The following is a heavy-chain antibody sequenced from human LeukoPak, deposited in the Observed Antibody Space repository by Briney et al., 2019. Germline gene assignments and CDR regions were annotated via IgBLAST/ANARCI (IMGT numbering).Heavy chain of an antibody. CDR1: GGSISSYY. J-gene: IGHJ5*02. CDR2: IYYSGST. D-gene: IGHD6-6*01. CDR3: ASSSIAARPPEWFDP. V-gene: IGHV4-39*01. Sequence: SETLSLTCTVSGGSISSYYWGWIRQPPGKGLEWIGSIYYSGSTYYNPSLKSRVTISVDTSKNQFSLKLSSVTAADTAVYYCASSSIAARPPEWFDPWGQGTLVTVSS.